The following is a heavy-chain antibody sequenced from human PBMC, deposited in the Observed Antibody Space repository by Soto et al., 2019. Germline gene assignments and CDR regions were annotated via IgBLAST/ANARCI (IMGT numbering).Heavy chain of an antibody. V-gene: IGHV4-4*02. Sequence: SETLSLTCSVSGGSISSRDWWTWVRQAPGKGLEWIGKIYHGGGTNFSPSLRGRVNISIDKSRKFFSLTLNSVTAADTAIYFCATGNVDSMLESWGRGXLVTVYS. CDR2: IYHGGGT. J-gene: IGHJ4*02. D-gene: IGHD3-3*01. CDR1: GGSISSRDW. CDR3: ATGNVDSMLES.